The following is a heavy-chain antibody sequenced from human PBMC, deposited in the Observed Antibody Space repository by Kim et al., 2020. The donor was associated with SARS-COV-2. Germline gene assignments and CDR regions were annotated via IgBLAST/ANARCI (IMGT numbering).Heavy chain of an antibody. V-gene: IGHV1-18*04. D-gene: IGHD3-10*01. CDR2: ISAYNGNT. CDR1: GYTFTSYG. J-gene: IGHJ6*02. CDR3: ARAINYYGSGSSPYYYGMDV. Sequence: ASVKVSCKASGYTFTSYGISWVRQAPGQGLEWMGWISAYNGNTNYAQKLQGRVTMTTDTSTSTAYMELRSLRSDDTAVYYCARAINYYGSGSSPYYYGMDVGGQGTTVTVSS.